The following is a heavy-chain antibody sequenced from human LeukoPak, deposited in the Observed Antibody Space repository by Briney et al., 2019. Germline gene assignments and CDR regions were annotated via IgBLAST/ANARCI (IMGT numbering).Heavy chain of an antibody. Sequence: SETLSLTCTVSGGSISSSSYYWGWIGQPPGKGLEWIGSIYYSGSTYYNPSLKSRVTISVDTSKNQFSLKLSSVTAADTGVYYCARHGHYYDSSGLLDYWGQGTLVTVSS. D-gene: IGHD3-22*01. V-gene: IGHV4-39*01. J-gene: IGHJ4*02. CDR2: IYYSGST. CDR1: GGSISSSSYY. CDR3: ARHGHYYDSSGLLDY.